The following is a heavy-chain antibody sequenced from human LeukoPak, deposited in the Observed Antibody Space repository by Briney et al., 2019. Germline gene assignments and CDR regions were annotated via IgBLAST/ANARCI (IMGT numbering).Heavy chain of an antibody. Sequence: GGSLRLSCAASGFTVSSNYMSWVRQAPGKGLEWVSVIYSGGGTYYADSVKGRFTISRDNSKNTLYLQMNSLRAEDTAVYYCARDCWRYSSSSAGGCFDYWGQGTLVTVSS. CDR2: IYSGGGT. D-gene: IGHD6-6*01. CDR1: GFTVSSNY. V-gene: IGHV3-53*01. J-gene: IGHJ4*02. CDR3: ARDCWRYSSSSAGGCFDY.